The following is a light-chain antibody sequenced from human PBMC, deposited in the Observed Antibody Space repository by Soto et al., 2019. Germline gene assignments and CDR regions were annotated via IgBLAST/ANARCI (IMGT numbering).Light chain of an antibody. CDR1: ETILYGSNNKNY. J-gene: IGKJ3*01. CDR2: WAS. Sequence: IVMTQSPDSLGVSLGERATINCKSNETILYGSNNKNYLSWYQQNPGQPPNLLIYWASTRKYGVPERFSGSGSGTDFTLSISNLQAEDVAVYYCHQYYSPPFAFGPGTKVHL. V-gene: IGKV4-1*01. CDR3: HQYYSPPFA.